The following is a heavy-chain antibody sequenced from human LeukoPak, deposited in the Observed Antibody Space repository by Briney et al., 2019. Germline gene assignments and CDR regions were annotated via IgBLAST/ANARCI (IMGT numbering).Heavy chain of an antibody. CDR3: TTGRYSGYDGGFDY. CDR2: IKSETDGGTT. Sequence: GGSLRLSCAASGFTFSNAWMSWVRQAPGKGLEWVGRIKSETDGGTTDYAAPVKGRFTISRDDSKNTLYLQMNSLKTEDTAVYYCTTGRYSGYDGGFDYWGQGTLVTVSS. CDR1: GFTFSNAW. J-gene: IGHJ4*02. D-gene: IGHD5-12*01. V-gene: IGHV3-15*01.